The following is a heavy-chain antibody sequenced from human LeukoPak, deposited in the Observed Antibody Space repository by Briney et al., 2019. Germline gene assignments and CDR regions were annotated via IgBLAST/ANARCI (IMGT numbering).Heavy chain of an antibody. CDR3: ARHLGFDGSYPNFPFDY. V-gene: IGHV4-39*01. J-gene: IGHJ4*02. Sequence: PSETLSLTCTVSGGSMSSSTYYWGWIRQPPGKGLEWIGSIDYSGSTFYNPTLESRLTIPLDRSKNQFSLKLSSVTAADTAVYYCARHLGFDGSYPNFPFDYWGQGTLVTVSS. D-gene: IGHD1-26*01. CDR2: IDYSGST. CDR1: GGSMSSSTYY.